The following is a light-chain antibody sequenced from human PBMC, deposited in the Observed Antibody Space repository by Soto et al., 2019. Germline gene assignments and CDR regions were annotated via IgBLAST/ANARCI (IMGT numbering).Light chain of an antibody. CDR2: EIN. CDR1: NSDVGTYDY. J-gene: IGLJ1*01. Sequence: QSALAQPPSASGSPGQSVTITCTGTNSDVGTYDYVSWYQQHPGKAPKLMIYEINKRPSGVPDRFSGSKSGNTASLTVSGLQAEDEADYYCSSFAGSNNFPDVFGTGTKVTVL. CDR3: SSFAGSNNFPDV. V-gene: IGLV2-8*01.